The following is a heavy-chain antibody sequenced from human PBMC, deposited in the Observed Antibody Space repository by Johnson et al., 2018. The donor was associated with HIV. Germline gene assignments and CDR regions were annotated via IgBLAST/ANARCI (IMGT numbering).Heavy chain of an antibody. CDR3: ARGVGATLVPNDAFDI. CDR2: IKQDGSEK. Sequence: VQVLESGGGLVQPGGSLRLSCAASGFTFSSYWMSWVRQAPGKGLEWVANIKQDGSEKYYVDSVKGRFTISRDNAKNSLYLQMNSLRAEDTAVYYCARGVGATLVPNDAFDIWGQGTMVTVSS. D-gene: IGHD1-26*01. J-gene: IGHJ3*02. CDR1: GFTFSSYW. V-gene: IGHV3-7*05.